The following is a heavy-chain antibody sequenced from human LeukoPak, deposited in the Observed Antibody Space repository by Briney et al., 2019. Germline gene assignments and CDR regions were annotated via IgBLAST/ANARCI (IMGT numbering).Heavy chain of an antibody. CDR1: GFTLSSHW. CDR2: IRQDGGET. Sequence: GGSLRLSCAASGFTLSSHWMGWIRQAPGKGLEWVANIRQDGGETYYVDSAKGRFTISRDNAKNSLYLQMNSLRVEETAMYYCARWRQSSTWYWLDPWGQGTLVTVSP. J-gene: IGHJ5*02. CDR3: ARWRQSSTWYWLDP. D-gene: IGHD6-13*01. V-gene: IGHV3-7*01.